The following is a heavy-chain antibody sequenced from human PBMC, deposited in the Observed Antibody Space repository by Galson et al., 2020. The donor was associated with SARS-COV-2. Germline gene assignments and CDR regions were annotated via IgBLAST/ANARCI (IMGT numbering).Heavy chain of an antibody. CDR3: TRLDDYGETYYYYYYYMDV. CDR2: IRSKANSYAT. Sequence: GGSLRLSCAASGFTFSGSAMHWVRQASGKGLEWVGRIRSKANSYATAYAESVKGTFTISRDDSKNTAYLQMNSLKTEDTAVYYCTRLDDYGETYYYYYYYMDVWGKGTTVTVSS. D-gene: IGHD4-17*01. CDR1: GFTFSGSA. J-gene: IGHJ6*03. V-gene: IGHV3-73*01.